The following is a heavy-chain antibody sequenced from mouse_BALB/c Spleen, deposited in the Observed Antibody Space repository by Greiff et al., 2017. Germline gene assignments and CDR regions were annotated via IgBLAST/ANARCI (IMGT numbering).Heavy chain of an antibody. V-gene: IGHV1-5*01. CDR2: IYPGNSDT. CDR1: GYSFTSYW. D-gene: IGHD2-4*01. CDR3: TRLTTMITTGYFDV. J-gene: IGHJ1*01. Sequence: EVQLQQSGTVLARPGASVKMSCKASGYSFTSYWMHWVKQRPGQGLEWIGAIYPGNSDTSYNQKFKGKAKLTAVTSASTAYMELSSLTNEDSAVYYCTRLTTMITTGYFDVWGAGTTVTVSS.